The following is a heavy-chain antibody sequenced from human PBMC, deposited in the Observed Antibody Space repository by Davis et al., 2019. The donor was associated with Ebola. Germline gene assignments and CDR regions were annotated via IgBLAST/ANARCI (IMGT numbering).Heavy chain of an antibody. J-gene: IGHJ6*02. Sequence: MPSETLSLTCTVSGGSISSYYWSWIRQPPGKGLEWIGRIYYSGSTYYNPSLKSRVTISVDTSKNQFSLKLTSVTAADTAGYYCARLAVGVAATGGYYYGTDVWGQGTTVTVSS. D-gene: IGHD6-13*01. CDR3: ARLAVGVAATGGYYYGTDV. CDR2: IYYSGST. CDR1: GGSISSYY. V-gene: IGHV4-59*05.